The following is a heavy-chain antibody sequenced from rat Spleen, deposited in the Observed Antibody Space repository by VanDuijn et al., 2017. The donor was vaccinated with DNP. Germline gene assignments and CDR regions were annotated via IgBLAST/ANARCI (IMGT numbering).Heavy chain of an antibody. Sequence: EVQLVETGGGLVQPGRSLKLSCVASGFTFSNYYMAWVRQAPKKGLEWVATISTSGSRTYYPDSVKGRFTISRDNAKNSLYLQMDSLRSEDMATYYCATSSYFGYDYGFAYWGQGTLVSVSS. CDR2: ISTSGSRT. CDR1: GFTFSNYY. V-gene: IGHV5-25*01. J-gene: IGHJ3*01. D-gene: IGHD1-7*01. CDR3: ATSSYFGYDYGFAY.